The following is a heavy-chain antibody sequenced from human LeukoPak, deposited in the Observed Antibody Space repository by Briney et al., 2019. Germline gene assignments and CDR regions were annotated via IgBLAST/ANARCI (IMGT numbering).Heavy chain of an antibody. CDR3: ARARGGIWSGYPQPFDY. Sequence: GGSLRLSCAASGFTFSSYWMHWVRQAPGEGLVWVSRINSDGSSYADSVKGRFTISRDNAKNTLYLQMNSLRAEDTAVYYCARARGGIWSGYPQPFDYWGQGTLVTVSS. D-gene: IGHD3-3*01. J-gene: IGHJ4*02. V-gene: IGHV3-74*01. CDR2: INSDGS. CDR1: GFTFSSYW.